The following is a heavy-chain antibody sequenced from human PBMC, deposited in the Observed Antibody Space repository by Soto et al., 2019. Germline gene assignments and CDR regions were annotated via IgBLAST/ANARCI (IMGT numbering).Heavy chain of an antibody. V-gene: IGHV1-69*01. CDR2: IIPIFGTA. CDR3: AREVRRFGESSEYYYYYSMDV. D-gene: IGHD3-10*01. CDR1: GGTFSSYA. J-gene: IGHJ6*02. Sequence: QVQLVQSGAEVKKPGSSVKVSCKASGGTFSSYAISWVRQAPGQGLEWMGGIIPIFGTANYAQKYQGRVTITADESTTTAYTRRSSLRSEDTAVYYCAREVRRFGESSEYYYYYSMDVWGQGPTVTVSS.